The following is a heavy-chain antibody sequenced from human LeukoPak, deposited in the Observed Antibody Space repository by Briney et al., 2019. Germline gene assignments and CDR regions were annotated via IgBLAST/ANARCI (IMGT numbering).Heavy chain of an antibody. CDR3: ASGGSYSFSGVDCFDC. Sequence: ASVKVSCKASGYTFTVYYMHWVRQAPGQGLEWMGRINPNSGGTNYAQKFQGRVTMTRDTSISTAYMELSRLRSDDTAVYYCASGGSYSFSGVDCFDCWGQGTLVTVSS. CDR1: GYTFTVYY. V-gene: IGHV1-2*06. J-gene: IGHJ4*02. CDR2: INPNSGGT. D-gene: IGHD1-26*01.